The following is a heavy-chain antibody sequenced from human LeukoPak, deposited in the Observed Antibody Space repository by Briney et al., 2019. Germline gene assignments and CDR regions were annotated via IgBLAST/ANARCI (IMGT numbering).Heavy chain of an antibody. J-gene: IGHJ4*02. CDR1: GGSISSSNW. V-gene: IGHV4-4*02. Sequence: SETLSLTCAVSGGSISSSNWWSWVRQPPGKGLEWIGEIYHSGSTNYNPSLKSRVTISVDKSKNQFSLKLSSVTAADTAVYYCASYYYGSGSYYRVWGQGTLVTVSS. CDR2: IYHSGST. CDR3: ASYYYGSGSYYRV. D-gene: IGHD3-10*01.